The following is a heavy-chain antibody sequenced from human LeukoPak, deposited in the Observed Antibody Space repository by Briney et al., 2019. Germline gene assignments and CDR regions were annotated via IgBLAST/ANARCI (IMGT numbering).Heavy chain of an antibody. CDR1: GGTFSSYA. Sequence: GVSVKVSCKASGGTFSSYAISWVRQAPGQGLEWMGGIIPIFGTANYAQKFQGRVTITADKSTSTAYMELSSLRSEDTAVYYCARDVSRYYYYYMDVWGKGTTVTVSS. J-gene: IGHJ6*03. D-gene: IGHD2-8*01. CDR2: IIPIFGTA. V-gene: IGHV1-69*06. CDR3: ARDVSRYYYYYMDV.